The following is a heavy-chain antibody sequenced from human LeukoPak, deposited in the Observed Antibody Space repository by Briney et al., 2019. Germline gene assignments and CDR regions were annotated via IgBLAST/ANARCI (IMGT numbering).Heavy chain of an antibody. CDR1: GGSFSRYY. Sequence: SETLSLTCAVYGGSFSRYYCSWLRQPPGKGLEWIGEINHSGNTNYNPSLKSRVTISVDTSKNQFSLKLSSVTAADTAVYYCARGLIGMDVWGQGTTVTVSS. V-gene: IGHV4-34*01. CDR3: ARGLIGMDV. CDR2: INHSGNT. J-gene: IGHJ6*02. D-gene: IGHD3-22*01.